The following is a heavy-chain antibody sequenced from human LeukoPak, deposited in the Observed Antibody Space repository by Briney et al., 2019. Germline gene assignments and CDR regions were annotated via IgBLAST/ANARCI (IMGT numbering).Heavy chain of an antibody. Sequence: SETLSLTCTVSGVSISSYYWNWIRQPPGKGLEWIGYIYYSGSTKYNPSLKSRVAISVDTSKNQFSLKLSSVTAADTAVYYCARGLGYCTNGVCYPFDYWGQGTLVTVSS. CDR3: ARGLGYCTNGVCYPFDY. D-gene: IGHD2-8*01. J-gene: IGHJ4*02. V-gene: IGHV4-59*01. CDR2: IYYSGST. CDR1: GVSISSYY.